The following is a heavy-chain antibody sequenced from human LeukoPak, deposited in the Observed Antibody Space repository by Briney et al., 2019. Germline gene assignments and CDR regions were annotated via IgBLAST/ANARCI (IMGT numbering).Heavy chain of an antibody. Sequence: GGSLRFSCAASGFTVSNIYMSWVRQAPGKGLEWVSISYSDSNTNYEDSVKGRFTISRDTSQNTLSLQMNSLRAEDTAVYYCVRKNRDFNAAFDIWGQGTVVTVSS. CDR3: VRKNRDFNAAFDI. J-gene: IGHJ3*02. V-gene: IGHV3-53*01. CDR2: SYSDSNT. D-gene: IGHD1-14*01. CDR1: GFTVSNIY.